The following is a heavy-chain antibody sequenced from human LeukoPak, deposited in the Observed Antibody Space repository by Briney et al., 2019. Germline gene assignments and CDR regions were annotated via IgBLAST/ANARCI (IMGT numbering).Heavy chain of an antibody. J-gene: IGHJ4*02. CDR1: GFTFSSYS. Sequence: TGGSLRLSCAASGFTFSSYSMNWVRQAPGKGLEWVSYISSSSSTIYYADSVKGRFTISRDNAKNSLYLQMNSLRAEDTAVYYCAKDQFGGVIVTGFDYWGQGTLVTVSS. CDR2: ISSSSSTI. D-gene: IGHD3-16*02. CDR3: AKDQFGGVIVTGFDY. V-gene: IGHV3-48*01.